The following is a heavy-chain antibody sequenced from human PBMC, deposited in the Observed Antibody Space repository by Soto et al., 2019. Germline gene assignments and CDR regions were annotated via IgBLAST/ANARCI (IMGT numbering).Heavy chain of an antibody. CDR2: ISASGSAI. V-gene: IGHV3-11*01. CDR1: GFTFSNYY. J-gene: IGHJ4*02. D-gene: IGHD2-8*01. Sequence: GGSLRLSCAGSGFTFSNYYMAWIRQAPGKGLEWVSKISASGSAIYYADSVKGRFTISRDNAKNSLYLLMDSLRADDTAVYYCARGSVSPDYWGQGTLVTVSS. CDR3: ARGSVSPDY.